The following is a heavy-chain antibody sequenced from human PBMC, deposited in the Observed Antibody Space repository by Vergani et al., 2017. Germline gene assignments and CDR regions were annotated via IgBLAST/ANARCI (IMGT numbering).Heavy chain of an antibody. CDR1: GFTFSDFS. J-gene: IGHJ6*02. CDR3: ARDCTSGCCPANYGMYV. D-gene: IGHD2-8*01. V-gene: IGHV3-21*06. CDR2: IGSSGPYI. Sequence: VQLVESGGGLVKPGGSLRLSCAASGFTFSDFSMSWVRQAPGKGLEWVAFIGSSGPYINYADSVKGRFIISRDNTNNSLLLQLRSLRAEDAAVYYCARDCTSGCCPANYGMYVWGQGATVTVSS.